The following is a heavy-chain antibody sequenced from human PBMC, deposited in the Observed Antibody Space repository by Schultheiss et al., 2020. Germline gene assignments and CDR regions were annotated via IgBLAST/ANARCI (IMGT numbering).Heavy chain of an antibody. CDR2: IYYSGST. J-gene: IGHJ6*02. V-gene: IGHV4-39*07. CDR1: GGSISSSSYY. Sequence: SQTLSLTCTVSGGSISSSSYYWGWIRQPPGKGLEWIGSIYYSGSTYYNPSLKSRVTISVDTSKNQFSLKLSSVTAADTAVYYCARYCSSTSQGPREGYYYYGMDVWGQGTTVTVSS. D-gene: IGHD2-2*01. CDR3: ARYCSSTSQGPREGYYYYGMDV.